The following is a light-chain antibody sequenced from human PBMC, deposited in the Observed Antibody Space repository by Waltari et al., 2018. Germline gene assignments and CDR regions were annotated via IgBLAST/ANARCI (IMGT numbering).Light chain of an antibody. V-gene: IGKV2-40*01. Sequence: DIVMTQTPLSLPVTPGEPASISCRARQSLWDSDDGNPYLDWYLQKPGQSPQLLIYPLSYRASGVPERFSGSGSGTDFTPKISRLEAEDVGVYYCMQRIEFPWTFGQGTKVEIK. CDR2: PLS. J-gene: IGKJ1*01. CDR1: QSLWDSDDGNPY. CDR3: MQRIEFPWT.